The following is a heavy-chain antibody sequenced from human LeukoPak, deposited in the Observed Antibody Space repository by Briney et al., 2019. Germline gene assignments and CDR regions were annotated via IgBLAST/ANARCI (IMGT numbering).Heavy chain of an antibody. CDR1: GYTFTGYY. D-gene: IGHD3-9*01. J-gene: IGHJ4*02. CDR2: INPNSGGT. CDR3: ARDRQYYDILTGSKGY. V-gene: IGHV1-2*02. Sequence: GASVKVSCKASGYTFTGYYMHWVRQAPGQGLDWMGWINPNSGGTNYAQKFQGRVTMTRDTFISTAYMELSRLRSDDTAVYYCARDRQYYDILTGSKGYWGQGTLVTVSS.